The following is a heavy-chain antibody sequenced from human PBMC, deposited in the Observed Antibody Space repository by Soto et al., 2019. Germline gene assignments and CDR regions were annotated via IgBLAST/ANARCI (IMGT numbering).Heavy chain of an antibody. Sequence: PSETLSLTCAVYGGSFSGYYWTWIRQPPGTGLEWIGEINHSGSTNYNPSLKSRVPISVDTSKNQFSLKLTSVTAADTAVYYCARDKITGLFDYWDQGSL. CDR3: ARDKITGLFDY. J-gene: IGHJ4*02. D-gene: IGHD2-8*02. V-gene: IGHV4-34*01. CDR1: GGSFSGYY. CDR2: INHSGST.